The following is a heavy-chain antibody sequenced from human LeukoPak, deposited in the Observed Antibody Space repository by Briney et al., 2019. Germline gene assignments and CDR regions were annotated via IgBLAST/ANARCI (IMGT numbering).Heavy chain of an antibody. D-gene: IGHD5-12*01. J-gene: IGHJ4*02. V-gene: IGHV3-64*03. Sequence: PGGALRLSCSDPGFTFSNNAMRWVRQTPGKGLEYVSAISTKGGAAYYTDSVKGRFTISRDNSPNTLYLQMRSLRTEDTAVYYCVKRGDSGYGDYWGQGTLVTVSS. CDR3: VKRGDSGYGDY. CDR2: ISTKGGAA. CDR1: GFTFSNNA.